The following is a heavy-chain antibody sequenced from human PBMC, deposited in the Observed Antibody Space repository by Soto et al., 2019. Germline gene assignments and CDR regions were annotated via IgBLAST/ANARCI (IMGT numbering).Heavy chain of an antibody. CDR2: ISWNSGSI. CDR1: GFTFDDYA. Sequence: VQLVESGGGLVQPGRSLRLSCAASGFTFDDYAMHWVRQAPGKGLEWVSGISWNSGSIGYADSVKGRFTISRDNAKNSLYLQMNSLRAEDTALYFCAKDGPARTYYYYMDVWGKGTTVTVSS. CDR3: AKDGPARTYYYYMDV. V-gene: IGHV3-9*01. D-gene: IGHD6-6*01. J-gene: IGHJ6*03.